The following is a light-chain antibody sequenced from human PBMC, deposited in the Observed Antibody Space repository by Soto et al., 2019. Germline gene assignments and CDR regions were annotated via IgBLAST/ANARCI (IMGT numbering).Light chain of an antibody. J-gene: IGKJ4*01. V-gene: IGKV4-1*01. CDR2: WAS. Sequence: DIVMTQSPDSLAVSLGERATINCKASQSVLYNSNNKDYLAWYQQKPGQPPKLLIYWASTRESGVPDRFSGSGYGAEFALTISSLQAEDVAFYYCQQFYSTPLAFGGGTKVEIK. CDR3: QQFYSTPLA. CDR1: QSVLYNSNNKDY.